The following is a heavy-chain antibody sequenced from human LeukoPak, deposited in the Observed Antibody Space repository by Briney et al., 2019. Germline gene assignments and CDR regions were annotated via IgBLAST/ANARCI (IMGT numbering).Heavy chain of an antibody. D-gene: IGHD3-16*01. Sequence: GGSLRLSCAASGFNFNTCDMNWVRQAPGKGLEWLSFIHKTSSPIYYADSVEGRLTISRDDAKNSLYLQLNSLRDEDTAVYYCVRDRAGGAFDIWGQGTMVTVSS. CDR2: IHKTSSPI. V-gene: IGHV3-48*02. CDR1: GFNFNTCD. J-gene: IGHJ3*02. CDR3: VRDRAGGAFDI.